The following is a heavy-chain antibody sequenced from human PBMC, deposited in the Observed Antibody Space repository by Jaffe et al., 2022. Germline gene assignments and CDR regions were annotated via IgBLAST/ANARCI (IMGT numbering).Heavy chain of an antibody. J-gene: IGHJ3*02. CDR2: ISWDGGST. Sequence: EVQLVESGGVVVQPGGSLRLSCAASGFTFDDYAMHWVRQAPGKGLEWVSLISWDGGSTYYADSVKGRFTISRDNSKNSLYLQMNSLRAEDTALYYCAKDIQRETPGIAVVSLGAFDIWGQGTMVTVSS. V-gene: IGHV3-43D*04. CDR3: AKDIQRETPGIAVVSLGAFDI. CDR1: GFTFDDYA. D-gene: IGHD6-19*01.